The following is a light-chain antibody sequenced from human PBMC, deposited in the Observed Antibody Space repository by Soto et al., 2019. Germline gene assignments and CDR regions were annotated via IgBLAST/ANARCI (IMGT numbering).Light chain of an antibody. V-gene: IGKV1-39*01. CDR2: AAS. Sequence: DIQMTQSPSSLSASVGDRVTITCRASQSISSYLNWYQQKPGQAPKLLIYAASSLHSGVPARFSGSGSGTDFTLTISSLQPEDFAAYYCQQYYSTPCTFGPGTKVDIK. CDR1: QSISSY. J-gene: IGKJ3*01. CDR3: QQYYSTPCT.